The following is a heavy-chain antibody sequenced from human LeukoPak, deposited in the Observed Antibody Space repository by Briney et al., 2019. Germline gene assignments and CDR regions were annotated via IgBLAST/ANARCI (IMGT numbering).Heavy chain of an antibody. CDR1: GFTFSSYG. J-gene: IGHJ5*02. Sequence: GGSLRLSCAASGFTFSSYGMHWVRQAPGKGLEWVSAIRGSGGSTYYADSVKGRFTISRDNSKNTLYLQMNSLRVEDTAVYYCAKAGDSSGWYWSWFDPWGQGTLVTVSS. V-gene: IGHV3-23*01. CDR2: IRGSGGST. D-gene: IGHD6-13*01. CDR3: AKAGDSSGWYWSWFDP.